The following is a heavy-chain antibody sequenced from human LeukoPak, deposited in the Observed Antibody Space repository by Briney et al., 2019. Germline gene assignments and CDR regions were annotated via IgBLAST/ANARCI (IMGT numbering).Heavy chain of an antibody. J-gene: IGHJ4*02. CDR1: GFTFDDYA. D-gene: IGHD5-18*01. CDR3: AKDIGYSYGYGLDY. CDR2: ISWNSGAI. V-gene: IGHV3-9*03. Sequence: GRSLRLSCAASGFTFDDYAMHWVRQAPGKGLEWVSGISWNSGAIGYADSVKGRFTISRDNAKNSLYLQMNSLRAEDMALYFCAKDIGYSYGYGLDYWGQGTLVTVSS.